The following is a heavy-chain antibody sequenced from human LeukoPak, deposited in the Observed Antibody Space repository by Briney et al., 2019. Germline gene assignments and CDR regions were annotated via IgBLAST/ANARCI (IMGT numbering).Heavy chain of an antibody. CDR1: GFTFSSYG. CDR2: ISNDGSNK. CDR3: AKVDIVATIDAGRLVDY. J-gene: IGHJ4*02. Sequence: PGRSLRLSCAASGFTFSSYGMQWVRQAPDKGLERVAAISNDGSNKYYADSVKGRFTISRDNSKNTLYLQMNSLRAEDTAVYYCAKVDIVATIDAGRLVDYWGQGTLVTVSS. V-gene: IGHV3-30*18. D-gene: IGHD5-12*01.